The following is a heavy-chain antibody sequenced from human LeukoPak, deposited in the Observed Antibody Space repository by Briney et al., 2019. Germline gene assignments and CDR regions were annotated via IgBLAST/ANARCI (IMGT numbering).Heavy chain of an antibody. CDR2: MNPNSGNT. V-gene: IGHV1-8*02. CDR1: GYTFTSYG. J-gene: IGHJ4*02. Sequence: VASVKVSCKASGYTFTSYGISWVRQAPGQGLEWMGWMNPNSGNTGYAQKFQGRVTMTRNTSISTAYMELSSLRSEDTAVYYCATAELGISRSVGYWGQGTLVTVSS. CDR3: ATAELGISRSVGY. D-gene: IGHD7-27*01.